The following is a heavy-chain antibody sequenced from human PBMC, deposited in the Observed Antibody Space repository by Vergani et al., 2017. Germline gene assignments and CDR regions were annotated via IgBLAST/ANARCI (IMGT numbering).Heavy chain of an antibody. D-gene: IGHD2-21*02. CDR3: ARVADSCGDCLGY. CDR2: ISSSSSYT. J-gene: IGHJ4*02. CDR1: GFTFSDYY. Sequence: QVQLVESGGGLVKPGGSLRLSCAASGFTFSDYYMSWIRQAPGKGLEWVSYISSSSSYTNYADSVKGRFTISRDNAKNSLSLQMNSLRAEDTAVYYCARVADSCGDCLGYWGQGTLVTVSS. V-gene: IGHV3-11*06.